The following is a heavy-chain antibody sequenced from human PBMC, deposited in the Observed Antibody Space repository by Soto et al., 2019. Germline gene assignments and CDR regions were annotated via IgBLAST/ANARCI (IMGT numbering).Heavy chain of an antibody. J-gene: IGHJ4*02. CDR3: AKWNGGFDY. V-gene: IGHV3-30*18. Sequence: QVQLVESGGGVVQPGRSLRLSCAASGFTFSSYGMHWVRQAPGKGLEWVAVISYDGSYKYYADSVKGRFTISRDHSKNTLYLQMNSLRGEDTAVYYCAKWNGGFDYWGQGTLVTVSS. D-gene: IGHD3-16*01. CDR2: ISYDGSYK. CDR1: GFTFSSYG.